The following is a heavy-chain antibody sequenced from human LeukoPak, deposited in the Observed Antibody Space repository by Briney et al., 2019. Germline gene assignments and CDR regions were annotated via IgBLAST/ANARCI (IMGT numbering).Heavy chain of an antibody. V-gene: IGHV3-9*01. CDR1: GFTFDNYA. CDR3: AKDKGRGYYMDV. CDR2: ISWNSGTT. Sequence: PGGSLRLSCAVAGFTFDNYAMHCVRQAPGKGLEWDSGISWNSGTTGYADSGKGRFTISRENATNSLYLQMNSLRAEDTALYYCAKDKGRGYYMDVWGKGTTVTISS. J-gene: IGHJ6*03. D-gene: IGHD1-26*01.